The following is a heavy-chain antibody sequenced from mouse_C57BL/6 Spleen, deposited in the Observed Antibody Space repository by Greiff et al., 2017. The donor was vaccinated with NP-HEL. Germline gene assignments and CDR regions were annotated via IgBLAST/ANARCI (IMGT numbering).Heavy chain of an antibody. J-gene: IGHJ4*01. CDR2: IWGGGST. CDR1: GFSLTSYG. Sequence: VKLVESGPGLVAPSPSLSITCTVSGFSLTSYGVDWVRQPPGKGLEWLGVIWGGGSTNYNSALMSRLSISKDNSKSKVFLKMNSLQTDDTAMYYGAKRGDDGYLYYAMDYWGQGTSVTVSS. CDR3: AKRGDDGYLYYAMDY. V-gene: IGHV2-9*01. D-gene: IGHD2-3*01.